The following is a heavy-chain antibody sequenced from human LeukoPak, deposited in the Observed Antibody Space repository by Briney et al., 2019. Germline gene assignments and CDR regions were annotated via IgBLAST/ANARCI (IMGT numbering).Heavy chain of an antibody. CDR3: ASGGYCSSTSCQVFDY. J-gene: IGHJ4*02. CDR1: GFTFSSYA. V-gene: IGHV3-23*01. D-gene: IGHD2-2*01. CDR2: ISGSGGST. Sequence: GGSLRLSCAASGFTFSSYAMSWVRQAPGKGVEWVSAISGSGGSTYYADSVKGRFTISRDNSKNTLYLQMNSLRAEDTAVYYCASGGYCSSTSCQVFDYWGQGTLVTVSS.